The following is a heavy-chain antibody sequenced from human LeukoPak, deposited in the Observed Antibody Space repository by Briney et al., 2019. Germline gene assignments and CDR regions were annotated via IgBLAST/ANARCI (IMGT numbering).Heavy chain of an antibody. J-gene: IGHJ4*02. CDR2: IYYSGST. CDR1: GGSISSYY. Sequence: SETLSLTCTVSGGSISSYYWSWIRQPPGKGLEWIGYIYYSGSTNYNPSLKSRVTISVDTSKNQFSLKLSSVTAADTAVYYCARGHSSGYPIDYWGQGTLVTVSS. D-gene: IGHD3-22*01. CDR3: ARGHSSGYPIDY. V-gene: IGHV4-59*01.